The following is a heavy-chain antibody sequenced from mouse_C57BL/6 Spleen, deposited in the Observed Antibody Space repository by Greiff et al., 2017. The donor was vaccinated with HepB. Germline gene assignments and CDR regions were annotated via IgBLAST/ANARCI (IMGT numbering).Heavy chain of an antibody. CDR2: IYPGSGST. D-gene: IGHD1-1*01. J-gene: IGHJ2*01. CDR3: ARYTTVVAIDY. Sequence: VQLQQPGAELVKPGASVKMSCKASGYTFTSYWITWVKQRPGQGLEWIGDIYPGSGSTNYNEKLKSKATLTVDTSSSTAYMQLSSLTSEDSAVYYCARYTTVVAIDYWGQGTTLTVSS. CDR1: GYTFTSYW. V-gene: IGHV1-55*01.